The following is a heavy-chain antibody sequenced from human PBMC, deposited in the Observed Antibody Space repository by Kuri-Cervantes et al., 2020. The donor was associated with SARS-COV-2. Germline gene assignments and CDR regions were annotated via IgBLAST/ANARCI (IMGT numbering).Heavy chain of an antibody. V-gene: IGHV1-2*02. CDR3: YCAPKEGFDS. J-gene: IGHJ4*02. D-gene: IGHD2-21*01. CDR1: GYTFTGYY. Sequence: ASVKVSCKASGYTFTGYYMHWVRQAPGQGLEWMGMVKTNSGNTLYAQIFQGRVTLTRDRSTSTAYMELSSLTSEDTAIYYCYCAPKEGFDSWGQGTLVTVSS. CDR2: VKTNSGNT.